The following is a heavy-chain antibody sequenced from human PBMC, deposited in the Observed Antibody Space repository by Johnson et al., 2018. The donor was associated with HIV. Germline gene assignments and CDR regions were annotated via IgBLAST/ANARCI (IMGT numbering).Heavy chain of an antibody. CDR3: ARGDRSTYYRRGAFDI. D-gene: IGHD1-26*01. V-gene: IGHV3-30*19. Sequence: QVQLVESGGGVVQPGGSLRLSCAASGFTFSSYGMHWVRQAPGKGLEWVAVISYDGSDKYYADSVTGRFTISSDNSKNTLYLKMNSRRAEDTAAYSCARGDRSTYYRRGAFDIWGQGTMVTVSS. CDR1: GFTFSSYG. J-gene: IGHJ3*02. CDR2: ISYDGSDK.